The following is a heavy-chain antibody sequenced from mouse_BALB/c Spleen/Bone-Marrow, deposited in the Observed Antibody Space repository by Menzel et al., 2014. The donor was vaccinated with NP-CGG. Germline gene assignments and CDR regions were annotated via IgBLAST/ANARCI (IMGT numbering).Heavy chain of an antibody. J-gene: IGHJ1*01. CDR1: SFG. CDR3: ARGGNWDDFDV. CDR2: ISSGSTSI. D-gene: IGHD4-1*01. Sequence: SFGMHWVRQAPERGLEWVAYISSGSTSIFYSDTVRGRCTISRDKPKNTLFLQMTSLTSEDTAMYYCARGGNWDDFDVWGAGTTVTVSS. V-gene: IGHV5-17*02.